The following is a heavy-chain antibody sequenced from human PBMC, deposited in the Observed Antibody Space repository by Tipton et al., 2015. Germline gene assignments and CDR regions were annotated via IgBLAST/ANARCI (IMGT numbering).Heavy chain of an antibody. J-gene: IGHJ2*01. Sequence: QLVQSGAEVKKPGASVKVSCKASGYTFRSYGINWVRQVPGQGLEWMGWINAYKGNTIYAQKFQDRVTMTTDTSTSTAYMELRSLRSDDTAVYYCARDWGELEIANFVWFFYVWGRGTLVTVSS. CDR3: ARDWGELEIANFVWFFYV. CDR1: GYTFRSYG. D-gene: IGHD5-24*01. V-gene: IGHV1-18*01. CDR2: INAYKGNT.